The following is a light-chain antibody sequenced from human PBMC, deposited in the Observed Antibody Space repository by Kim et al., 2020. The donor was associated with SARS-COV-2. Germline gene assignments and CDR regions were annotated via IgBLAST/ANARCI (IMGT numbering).Light chain of an antibody. Sequence: DIVMTQCPLSLPVTPGEPASISCRSSQSLLHSNGYNYLDWYLQKPGQSPQLLIYLGSNRASGVPDRFSGSGSGTDFTLKISRVEAEDVGVYYCMQALQTPMYTFGQGTKLEI. J-gene: IGKJ2*01. V-gene: IGKV2-28*01. CDR2: LGS. CDR1: QSLLHSNGYNY. CDR3: MQALQTPMYT.